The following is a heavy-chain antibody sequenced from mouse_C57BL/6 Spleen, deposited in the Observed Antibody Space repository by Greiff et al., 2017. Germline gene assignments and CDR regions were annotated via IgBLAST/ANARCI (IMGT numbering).Heavy chain of an antibody. CDR3: ARQGSFDY. D-gene: IGHD1-1*01. Sequence: EVKLVESGGDLVKPGGSLKLSCAASGFTFSSYGMSWVRQTPDKRLEWVATISSGGSYTYYPDSVKGRFTIARDNAKNTLYLQMSSLKSEATAMYYCARQGSFDYWGQGTTLTVSS. CDR1: GFTFSSYG. V-gene: IGHV5-6*01. J-gene: IGHJ2*01. CDR2: ISSGGSYT.